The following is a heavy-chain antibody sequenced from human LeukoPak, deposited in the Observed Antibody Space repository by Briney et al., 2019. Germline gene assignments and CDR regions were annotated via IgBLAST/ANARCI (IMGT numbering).Heavy chain of an antibody. V-gene: IGHV4-59*01. Sequence: SETLSLTCTVSGGSISSYYWSWIRQPPGKGLEWIGYIYYSGSTNYNPSLKSRVTISVDTSKNQFSLKLSSVTAADTAVYYCASAKRGYSYGYLRYYYYYMDVWGKGTTVTISS. CDR2: IYYSGST. CDR3: ASAKRGYSYGYLRYYYYYMDV. D-gene: IGHD5-18*01. J-gene: IGHJ6*03. CDR1: GGSISSYY.